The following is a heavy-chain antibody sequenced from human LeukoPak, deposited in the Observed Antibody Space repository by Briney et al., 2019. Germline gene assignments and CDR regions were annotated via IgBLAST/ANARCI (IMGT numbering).Heavy chain of an antibody. J-gene: IGHJ4*02. D-gene: IGHD5-24*01. CDR2: VYINGNT. CDR1: GGSISTYY. V-gene: IGHV4-4*08. Sequence: SETLSLTCTLSGGSISTYYWNWLRQPPGKGLEWIGYVYINGNTNYNPSFQSRVTISVDTSKNQFSLKLNSVTDGDTAVYYCARGVDMTTIFDQWGQGTLVTVSS. CDR3: ARGVDMTTIFDQ.